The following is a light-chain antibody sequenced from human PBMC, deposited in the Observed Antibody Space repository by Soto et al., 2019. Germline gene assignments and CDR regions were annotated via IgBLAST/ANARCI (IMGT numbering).Light chain of an antibody. Sequence: QLVLTQPPSVSGAPGQRVTISCTGSSSDIGADYDVQWYQQLPGTAPRLLIYANNNRPSGVPDRFSGSRSATSASPAITGLQAEDEADYSCQSYDSSLSAVVFGGGTKLTVL. J-gene: IGLJ2*01. CDR1: SSDIGADYD. CDR2: ANN. CDR3: QSYDSSLSAVV. V-gene: IGLV1-40*01.